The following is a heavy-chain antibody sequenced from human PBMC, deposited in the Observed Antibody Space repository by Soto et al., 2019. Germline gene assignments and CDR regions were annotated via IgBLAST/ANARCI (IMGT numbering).Heavy chain of an antibody. CDR3: AREGRHFDY. CDR1: GGTFSSYA. CDR2: INPIFGTP. V-gene: IGHV1-69*06. J-gene: IGHJ4*02. Sequence: SVEVSCKASGGTFSSYAISWVRQAPGQGLEWMGGINPIFGTPHYAQKYQGRVTITADTFTNTAYMELTRLTSDDTAVYFCAREGRHFDYWGQGTLVTV.